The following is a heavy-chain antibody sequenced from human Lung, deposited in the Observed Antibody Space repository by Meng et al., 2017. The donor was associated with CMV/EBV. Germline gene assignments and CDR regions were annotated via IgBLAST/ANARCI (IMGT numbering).Heavy chain of an antibody. CDR3: ARDLLRYDFWSGYLNHYYYYYGMDV. J-gene: IGHJ6*02. CDR2: INWNGGST. CDR1: GFTFDDYG. D-gene: IGHD3-3*01. Sequence: GGSLRLXCAASGFTFDDYGMSWVRQAPGKGLEWVSGINWNGGSTGYADSVKGRFTISRDNAKNSLYLQMNSLRAEDTALYYCARDLLRYDFWSGYLNHYYYYYGMDVXGQGXTVTVSS. V-gene: IGHV3-20*04.